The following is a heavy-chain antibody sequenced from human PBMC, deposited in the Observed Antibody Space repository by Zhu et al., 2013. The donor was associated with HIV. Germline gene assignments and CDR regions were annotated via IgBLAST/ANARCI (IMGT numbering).Heavy chain of an antibody. CDR3: ARDYYSDYVFDY. Sequence: QVQLVQSGDEVKTPGAPVKVSCKTSGYTFTNYGISWVRQAPGQGLEWMGWISGNNDDANIVQRFQGRVTMTTDTSTTTAYMELRSLRSDDTAVFYCARDYYSDYVFDYWGQGTLVTVSS. V-gene: IGHV1-18*01. D-gene: IGHD4-17*01. CDR2: ISGNNDDA. J-gene: IGHJ4*02. CDR1: GYTFTNYG.